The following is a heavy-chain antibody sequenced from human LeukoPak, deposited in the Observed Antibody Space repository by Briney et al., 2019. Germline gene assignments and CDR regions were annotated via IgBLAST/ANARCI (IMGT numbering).Heavy chain of an antibody. CDR2: IYYSGST. D-gene: IGHD3-22*01. Sequence: SETLSLTCTVSGGSISSYYWSWIRQPPGKGLEWIGYIYYSGSTNYNPSLKSRVTISVDTSKNQFSLKLSSVTAADTAVYYCARGGYDSSGLDYWGQGTLVTVSS. CDR1: GGSISSYY. V-gene: IGHV4-59*12. CDR3: ARGGYDSSGLDY. J-gene: IGHJ4*02.